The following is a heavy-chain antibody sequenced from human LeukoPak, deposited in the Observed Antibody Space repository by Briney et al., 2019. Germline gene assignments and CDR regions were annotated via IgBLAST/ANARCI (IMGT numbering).Heavy chain of an antibody. Sequence: ASVKVSCKASGYTFTSYGISWVRQAPGQGLEWMGWISAYNGNTNYAQKLQGRVTMTTDTSTSTAYMELRSLRSDDTAVYYCARGLSPVTTDYYYYYMDVWGKGTTVTVSS. CDR2: ISAYNGNT. CDR1: GYTFTSYG. V-gene: IGHV1-18*01. CDR3: ARGLSPVTTDYYYYYMDV. J-gene: IGHJ6*03. D-gene: IGHD4-11*01.